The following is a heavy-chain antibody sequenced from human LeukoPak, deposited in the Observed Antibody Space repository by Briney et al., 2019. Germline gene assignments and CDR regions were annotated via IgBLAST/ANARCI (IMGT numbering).Heavy chain of an antibody. CDR1: GFTFSSYA. CDR3: ARDLNTAMAKTQGAYYFDY. V-gene: IGHV3-23*01. CDR2: ISGSGGTT. J-gene: IGHJ4*02. Sequence: GGSLKLSCAASGFTFSSYAMSWVRQAPGKGLKWVSTISGSGGTTYYADSVRGRFTISRDNAKNSLYLQMNSLRAEDTAVYYCARDLNTAMAKTQGAYYFDYWGQGTLVTVSS. D-gene: IGHD5-18*01.